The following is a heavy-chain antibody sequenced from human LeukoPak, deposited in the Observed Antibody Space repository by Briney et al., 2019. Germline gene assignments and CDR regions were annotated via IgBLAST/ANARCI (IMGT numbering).Heavy chain of an antibody. D-gene: IGHD3-3*01. CDR1: GGSISSYY. CDR2: IYTSGST. J-gene: IGHJ3*02. Sequence: SETLSLTCTVSGGSISSYYWSWIRQPAGTGLEWIGRIYTSGSTNYNPSLKSRVTMSVDTSKNQFSLKLSSVTAADTAVYYCARGLRFLEWLSDDAFDIWGQGTMVTVSS. CDR3: ARGLRFLEWLSDDAFDI. V-gene: IGHV4-4*07.